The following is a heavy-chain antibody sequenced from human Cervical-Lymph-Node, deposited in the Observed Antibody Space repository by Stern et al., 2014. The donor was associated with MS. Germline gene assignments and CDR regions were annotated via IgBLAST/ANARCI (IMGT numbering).Heavy chain of an antibody. D-gene: IGHD4-17*01. CDR1: GYTFRRYY. V-gene: IGHV1-46*01. Sequence: VQLEESGAEVKKPGASVKVSCEASGYTFRRYYMHWVRQAPGQGLEWMGMINPSDGSTNYAQKFQGRVTMTRDTSTSTVYMELNSLRSDDTAVYYCARDAHGDSLDYWGQGTLVTVSS. J-gene: IGHJ4*02. CDR2: INPSDGST. CDR3: ARDAHGDSLDY.